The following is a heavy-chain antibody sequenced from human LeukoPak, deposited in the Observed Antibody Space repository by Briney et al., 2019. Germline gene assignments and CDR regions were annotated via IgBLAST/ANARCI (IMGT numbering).Heavy chain of an antibody. CDR3: ARETPPGGY. D-gene: IGHD4-23*01. J-gene: IGHJ4*02. CDR1: GFTFSTYS. CDR2: ISSSSSTT. V-gene: IGHV3-48*04. Sequence: GGSLRLSCAASGFTFSTYSMNWVRPAPGKGLEWVSYISSSSSTTYYADSVKGRFTISRDNAKSSLYLQMNSLRAEDTAVYYCARETPPGGYWGQGTLVTVSS.